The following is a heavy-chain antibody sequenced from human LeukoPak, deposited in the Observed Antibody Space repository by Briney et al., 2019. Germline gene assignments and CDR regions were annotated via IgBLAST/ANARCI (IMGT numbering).Heavy chain of an antibody. D-gene: IGHD3-10*01. CDR2: ISWNSGSI. Sequence: GGSLRLSCAASGFTFNSYAMSWVRQAPGKGLEWVSGISWNSGSIGYADSVKGRFTISRDNAKNSLYLQMNSLRAEDTALYYCANLYYYGSGSSRPLGYWGQGTLVTVSS. CDR1: GFTFNSYA. V-gene: IGHV3-9*01. CDR3: ANLYYYGSGSSRPLGY. J-gene: IGHJ4*02.